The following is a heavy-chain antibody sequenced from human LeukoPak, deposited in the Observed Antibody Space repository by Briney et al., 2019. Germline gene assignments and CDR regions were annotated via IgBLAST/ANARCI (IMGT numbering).Heavy chain of an antibody. Sequence: PSETLSLTCAVSGASINSNNYWSWVRQPPGKGLEWIGEIYCSGATHYNPSLKSRVTISLDTSKNHFSLKLSSVTAADTAVYYCATLASYGSRNPVDYWGQGTLVTVSS. CDR2: IYCSGAT. J-gene: IGHJ4*02. D-gene: IGHD3-10*01. CDR3: ATLASYGSRNPVDY. V-gene: IGHV4-4*02. CDR1: GASINSNNY.